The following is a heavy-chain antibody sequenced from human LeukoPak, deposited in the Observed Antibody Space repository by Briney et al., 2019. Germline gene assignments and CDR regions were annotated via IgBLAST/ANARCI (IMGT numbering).Heavy chain of an antibody. V-gene: IGHV3-23*01. CDR3: AKASGYDKYFDY. CDR1: GGSFSGYY. CDR2: ISGSGGST. D-gene: IGHD5-12*01. J-gene: IGHJ4*02. Sequence: ETLSLTCAVYGGSFSGYYWSWVRQAPGKGLEWVSAISGSGGSTYYADSVKGRFTISRDNSKNTLYLQMNSLRAEDTAVYYCAKASGYDKYFDYWGQGTLVTVSS.